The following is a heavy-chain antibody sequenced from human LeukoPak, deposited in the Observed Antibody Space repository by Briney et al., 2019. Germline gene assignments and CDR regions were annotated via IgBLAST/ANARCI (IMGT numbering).Heavy chain of an antibody. J-gene: IGHJ5*02. CDR1: GFTLTTCG. CDR3: AKADNYDYLTTPDP. Sequence: GSSLRLFCAASGFTLTTCGMHWVRQAPGKGLEWVAVISYDGSSKYYGDSVKGRFTISRDISMNTVYLQVSSLRPEDTAMYYCAKADNYDYLTTPDPWGQGTLVTVSS. D-gene: IGHD3-16*01. CDR2: ISYDGSSK. V-gene: IGHV3-30*18.